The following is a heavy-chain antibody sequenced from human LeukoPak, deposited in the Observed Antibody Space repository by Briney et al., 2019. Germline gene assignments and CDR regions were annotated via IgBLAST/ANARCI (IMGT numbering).Heavy chain of an antibody. J-gene: IGHJ4*02. D-gene: IGHD6-6*01. CDR2: ISYDGSNR. Sequence: GGSLRLSCAASGFTFSSYGMHWVRQAPGKGLEWVAFISYDGSNRYYADSVKGRFTISRDDSKNTLFLQMNSLRAEDTAVYFCAKRSSTSSGFFDYWGQGALVSVS. CDR3: AKRSSTSSGFFDY. V-gene: IGHV3-30-3*01. CDR1: GFTFSSYG.